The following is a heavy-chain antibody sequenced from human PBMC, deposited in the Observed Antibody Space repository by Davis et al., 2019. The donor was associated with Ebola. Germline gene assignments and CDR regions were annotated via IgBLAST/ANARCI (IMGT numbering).Heavy chain of an antibody. CDR3: AKGEYYYGSGSYYMGGYYYYYGMDV. CDR1: GFTFDHYA. V-gene: IGHV3-9*01. J-gene: IGHJ6*02. CDR2: ISWNSGSI. Sequence: SLKISCAASGFTFDHYAMHWVRQAPGKGLEWVSGISWNSGSIGYADSVKGRFTISRDNAKNSLYLQMNSLRAEDTALYYCAKGEYYYGSGSYYMGGYYYYYGMDVWGQGTTVTVSS. D-gene: IGHD3-10*01.